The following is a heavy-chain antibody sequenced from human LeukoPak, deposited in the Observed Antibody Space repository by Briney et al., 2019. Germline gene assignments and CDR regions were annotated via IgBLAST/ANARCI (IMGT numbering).Heavy chain of an antibody. Sequence: GGTLRLSCAASGFTISKYDMSWVRQAPGKGLEWVSGISDSGDQTYYADSVRARFTIPRDNSKNTLYLQVNSLRAEDTALYYCAKEITLTTAYFDYWGQGTLVTVSS. CDR2: ISDSGDQT. CDR3: AKEITLTTAYFDY. V-gene: IGHV3-23*01. J-gene: IGHJ4*02. D-gene: IGHD4-17*01. CDR1: GFTISKYD.